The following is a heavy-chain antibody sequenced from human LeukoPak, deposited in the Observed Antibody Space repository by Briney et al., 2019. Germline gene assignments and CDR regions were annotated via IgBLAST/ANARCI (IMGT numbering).Heavy chain of an antibody. CDR3: ARVPSRRFGITMVRGVKYYGMDV. Sequence: PSETLSLTCAVYGGSFSGYCWSWIRQPPGKGLEWIGEINHSGSTNYNPSLKSRVTISVDTSKNQFSLKLSSVTAADTAVYYCARVPSRRFGITMVRGVKYYGMDVWGQGTTVTVSS. J-gene: IGHJ6*02. CDR1: GGSFSGYC. V-gene: IGHV4-34*01. CDR2: INHSGST. D-gene: IGHD3-10*01.